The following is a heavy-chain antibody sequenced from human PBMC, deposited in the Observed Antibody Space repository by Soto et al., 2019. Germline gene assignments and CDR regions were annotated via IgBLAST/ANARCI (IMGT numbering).Heavy chain of an antibody. CDR3: ARELERVFDY. CDR2: IAYDGRNK. J-gene: IGHJ4*02. D-gene: IGHD1-1*01. V-gene: IGHV3-30*04. CDR1: GFTFSSYA. Sequence: QVQLVESGGGVVQPGRSLRLSCAASGFTFSSYAMHWVRQAPGKGLEWVAVIAYDGRNKYYADSVKGPFTISRDNSKNTLYQQMKSLRIEDTSVCDRARELERVFDYWGQGTLVTVSS.